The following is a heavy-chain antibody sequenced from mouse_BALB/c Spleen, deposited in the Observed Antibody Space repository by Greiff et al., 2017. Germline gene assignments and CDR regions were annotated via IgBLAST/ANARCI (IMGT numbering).Heavy chain of an antibody. V-gene: IGHV2-6-4*01. CDR3: TRYHEGFAY. J-gene: IGHJ3*01. CDR2: ICGGGST. CDR1: GFSFTSYS. Sequence: QVQLKESGPGLVAPSQSLSITCTVSGFSFTSYSVHWVRQPPGKGLEWLGMICGGGSTDYNSALISRLSISENNSKSHVFLKMNRQQTDDTAMYYCTRYHEGFAYWGQGTMVTVSA.